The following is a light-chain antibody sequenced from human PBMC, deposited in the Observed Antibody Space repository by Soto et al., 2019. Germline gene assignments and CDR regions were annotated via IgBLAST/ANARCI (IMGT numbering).Light chain of an antibody. CDR1: SSDVGRHNA. Sequence: QSVLTQPASVSGSPGQSITISCSGTSSDVGRHNAVSWYQQHPGKVPQLMIYDVSIRSSGISDRLSASKSGNMASLTISGLQAEDEADYYYSSYRVGGSYVFGTGTKVTVL. J-gene: IGLJ1*01. CDR3: SSYRVGGSYV. V-gene: IGLV2-14*03. CDR2: DVS.